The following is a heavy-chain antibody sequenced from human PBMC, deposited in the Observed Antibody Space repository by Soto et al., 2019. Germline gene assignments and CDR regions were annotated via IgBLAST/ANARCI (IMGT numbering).Heavy chain of an antibody. V-gene: IGHV3-9*01. J-gene: IGHJ4*02. CDR1: GFTFDDYA. D-gene: IGHD3-10*01. CDR3: AKDIGLWFGELFVPDY. CDR2: ISWNSGSI. Sequence: EVQLVESGGGLVQPGRSLRLSCAASGFTFDDYAMHWVRQAPGKGLEWVSGISWNSGSIGYADSGKGRFTISRDNAKNSLYLQMNSLRAEDTALYYCAKDIGLWFGELFVPDYWGQGTLVTVSS.